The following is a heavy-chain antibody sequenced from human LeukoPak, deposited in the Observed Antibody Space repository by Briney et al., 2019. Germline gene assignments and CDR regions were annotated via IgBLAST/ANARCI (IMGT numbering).Heavy chain of an antibody. V-gene: IGHV1-69*04. Sequence: SVKVSCKASGGTFSSYAISWVRQAPGQGLEWMGRIIPILGIANYAQKFQGRVTITADKSTSTAYMELSSLRSEDTAVYYCARDHLRYFDWLPHNWFDPWGRGTLVTVSS. J-gene: IGHJ5*02. D-gene: IGHD3-9*01. CDR2: IIPILGIA. CDR1: GGTFSSYA. CDR3: ARDHLRYFDWLPHNWFDP.